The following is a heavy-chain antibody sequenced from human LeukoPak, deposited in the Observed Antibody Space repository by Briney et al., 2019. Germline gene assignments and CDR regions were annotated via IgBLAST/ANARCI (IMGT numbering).Heavy chain of an antibody. CDR1: GYTFTRYW. CDR2: IYPRDSDT. Sequence: GESLKISCKVSGYTFTRYWIGWVRQMPGKGLEWMGIIYPRDSDTRVSPSFQGQITILADKSISTAYLQWSSLKASDTAMYYCXXXXXXXXDSSGYYYPDRLDIWGQGTMVTVSS. CDR3: XXXXXXXXDSSGYYYPDRLDI. V-gene: IGHV5-51*01. D-gene: IGHD3-22*01. J-gene: IGHJ3*02.